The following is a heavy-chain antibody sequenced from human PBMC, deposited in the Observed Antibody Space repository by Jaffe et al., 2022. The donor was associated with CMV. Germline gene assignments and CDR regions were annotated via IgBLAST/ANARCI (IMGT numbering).Heavy chain of an antibody. CDR3: ARHLPNYFNSHVYFATIEY. J-gene: IGHJ4*02. D-gene: IGHD3-22*01. Sequence: QLQLQESGPGLVKPSETLSLTCTVSGASISSSSYYWAWIRQPPGKGLEWIGTIYYTGTTYYNPSLKSRVTISLDTSKTRFSLKLSSMTAADTAVYYCARHLPNYFNSHVYFATIEYWGQGALVTVSS. CDR2: IYYTGTT. CDR1: GASISSSSYY. V-gene: IGHV4-39*01.